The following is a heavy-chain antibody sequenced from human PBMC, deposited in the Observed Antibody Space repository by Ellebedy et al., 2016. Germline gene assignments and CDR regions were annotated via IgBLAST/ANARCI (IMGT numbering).Heavy chain of an antibody. V-gene: IGHV3-9*01. Sequence: GGSLRLXXAASGFTFEDYGMHWVRQAPGKGLEWVAIISWNSGTIAYADSVRGRFTISRDNAKSSLYLHMSSLRGDDTALYYCAKATILNYDAFDIWGRGTMVTVSS. J-gene: IGHJ3*02. D-gene: IGHD1-7*01. CDR1: GFTFEDYG. CDR2: ISWNSGTI. CDR3: AKATILNYDAFDI.